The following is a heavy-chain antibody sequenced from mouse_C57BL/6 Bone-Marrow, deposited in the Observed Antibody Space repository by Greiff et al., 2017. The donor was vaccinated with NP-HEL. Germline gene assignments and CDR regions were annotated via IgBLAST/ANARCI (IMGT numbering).Heavy chain of an antibody. CDR2: IDPSDSYT. V-gene: IGHV1-69*01. J-gene: IGHJ2*01. CDR1: GYTFTSYW. D-gene: IGHD1-1*01. CDR3: AREGYGSSLYFDY. Sequence: VQLQQPGAELVMPGASVKLSRKASGYTFTSYWMHWVKQRPGQGLEWIGEIDPSDSYTNYNQKFKGKSTLTVDKSSSTAYMQLSSLTSEDSAVYYCAREGYGSSLYFDYWGQGTTLTVSS.